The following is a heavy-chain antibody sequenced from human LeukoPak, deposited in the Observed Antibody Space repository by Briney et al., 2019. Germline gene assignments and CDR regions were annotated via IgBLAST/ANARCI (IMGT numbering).Heavy chain of an antibody. D-gene: IGHD3-3*01. CDR1: GYTFTSYA. V-gene: IGHV7-4-1*02. CDR3: ARGALYYDFWSGYPNWFDP. CDR2: INTNTGNP. Sequence: GASVKVSCKASGYTFTSYAMNWVRQAPGQGLEWMGWINTNTGNPTYAQGFTGRFVFSLDTSVSTAYLQISSLKAEDTAVYYCARGALYYDFWSGYPNWFDPWGQGTPVTVSS. J-gene: IGHJ5*02.